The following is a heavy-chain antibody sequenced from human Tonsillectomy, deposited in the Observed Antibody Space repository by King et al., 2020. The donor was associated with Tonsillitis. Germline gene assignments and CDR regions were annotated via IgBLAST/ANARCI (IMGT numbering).Heavy chain of an antibody. CDR3: AREQGSSYYDSSASSDSFDI. V-gene: IGHV1-69*01. Sequence: HVQLVESGAEVKKPGSSVKVSCKASGGTFSDYALSWVRQAPGHGLEWMGGIIPLFGTSNFAQNFQGRVTITADESTSTAYLELSSLRSEDTAVYYCAREQGSSYYDSSASSDSFDIWGQGTMVTVSS. CDR2: IIPLFGTS. CDR1: GGTFSDYA. J-gene: IGHJ3*02. D-gene: IGHD3-22*01.